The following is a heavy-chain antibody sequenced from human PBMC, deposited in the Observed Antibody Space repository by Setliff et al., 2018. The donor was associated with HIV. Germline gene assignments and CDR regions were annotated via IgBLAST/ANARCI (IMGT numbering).Heavy chain of an antibody. Sequence: SETLSLTCSVSGGSISSNSYYWGWIRQPPGKGLEWIGSIYYSGSTYYNPPLKSRVTISVDTSKNQFSLKMSSVTAADTAVYYCARDGGAARPMDVWGKGTTVTVSS. CDR1: GGSISSNSYY. CDR2: IYYSGST. J-gene: IGHJ6*03. CDR3: ARDGGAARPMDV. V-gene: IGHV4-39*07. D-gene: IGHD6-6*01.